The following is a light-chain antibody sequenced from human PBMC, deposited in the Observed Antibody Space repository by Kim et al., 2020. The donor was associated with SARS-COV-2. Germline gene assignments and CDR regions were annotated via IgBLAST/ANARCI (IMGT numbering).Light chain of an antibody. V-gene: IGKV3-11*01. CDR1: QSVYNH. CDR2: DAS. J-gene: IGKJ3*01. CDR3: QQRSNWKFT. Sequence: EIVLTQSPATLSLSPGERATLSCRASQSVYNHLAWYQHKPGQAPRLLIYDASDRAAGIPARFSGSGSGTDFTLTISSLEPEDFAVYYCQQRSNWKFTFGPGTKVDIK.